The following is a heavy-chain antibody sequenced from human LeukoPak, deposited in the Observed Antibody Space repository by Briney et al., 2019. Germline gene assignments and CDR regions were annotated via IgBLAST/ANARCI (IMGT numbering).Heavy chain of an antibody. CDR2: MNPNSGNT. CDR3: ARDRRRDGYNLDP. CDR1: GYTFTSYD. J-gene: IGHJ5*02. D-gene: IGHD5-24*01. V-gene: IGHV1-8*03. Sequence: ASVKVSCKASGYTFTSYDINWVRQATGQGLEWMGWMNPNSGNTGYAQKFQGRVTITRNTSISTAYMELSSLRSEDTAVYYCARDRRRDGYNLDPWGQGTLVTVSS.